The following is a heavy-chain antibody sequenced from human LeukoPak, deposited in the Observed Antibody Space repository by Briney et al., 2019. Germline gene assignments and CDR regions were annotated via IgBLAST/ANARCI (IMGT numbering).Heavy chain of an antibody. CDR2: INHSGST. CDR1: GGSISSGGYS. J-gene: IGHJ4*02. Sequence: SSETLSLTCAVSGGSISSGGYSWSWIRQPPGKGLEWIGEINHSGSTNYNPSLKSRVTISVDTSKNQFSLKLSSVTAADTAVYYCARGHYDSSGYSLDFDYWGQGTLVTVSS. V-gene: IGHV4-34*01. D-gene: IGHD3-22*01. CDR3: ARGHYDSSGYSLDFDY.